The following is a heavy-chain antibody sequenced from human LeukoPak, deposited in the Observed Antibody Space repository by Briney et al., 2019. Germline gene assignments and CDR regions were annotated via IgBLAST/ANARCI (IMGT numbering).Heavy chain of an antibody. D-gene: IGHD3-16*01. V-gene: IGHV1-46*01. Sequence: ASVKVSCKASGYTFTSYYMHWVRQAPGQGLEWMGIINPSGGSTSYAQKFQGRVTMTRDTSTSTVYMELSSLRSEDTAVYCCAGSFGGSLFDYWGQGTWSPSPQ. CDR3: AGSFGGSLFDY. CDR1: GYTFTSYY. J-gene: IGHJ4*02. CDR2: INPSGGST.